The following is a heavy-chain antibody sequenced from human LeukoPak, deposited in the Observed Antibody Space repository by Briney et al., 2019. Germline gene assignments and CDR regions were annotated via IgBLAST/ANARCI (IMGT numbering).Heavy chain of an antibody. CDR1: GFTFSSYG. V-gene: IGHV3-30*18. D-gene: IGHD1-7*01. CDR2: ISYDGSNK. J-gene: IGHJ4*02. CDR3: AKRNWNYDY. Sequence: PGGSLRLSCAASGFTFSSYGMHWVRQAPGKGLGWGAVISYDGSNKYYADSVKGRFTISRDNSKNTLYLQMNSLRAEDTAVYYCAKRNWNYDYWGQGTLVTVSS.